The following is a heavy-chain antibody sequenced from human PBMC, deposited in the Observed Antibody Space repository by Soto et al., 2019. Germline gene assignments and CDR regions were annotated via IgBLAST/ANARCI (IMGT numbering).Heavy chain of an antibody. Sequence: QVQLVESGGGVVQPGRSLRLSCAASGFTFSSYGMHWVRQAPGKGLEWVAVISYDGSNKYYPDSVKGRFTISRDNSKNTLFLQMNSRRAEDTAVYYCAKESYDSSGSFDYWGQGTLVTVSS. D-gene: IGHD3-22*01. CDR2: ISYDGSNK. CDR1: GFTFSSYG. CDR3: AKESYDSSGSFDY. V-gene: IGHV3-30*18. J-gene: IGHJ4*02.